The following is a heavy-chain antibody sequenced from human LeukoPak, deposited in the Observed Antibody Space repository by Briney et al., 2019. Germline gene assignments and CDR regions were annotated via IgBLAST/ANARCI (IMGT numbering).Heavy chain of an antibody. CDR2: IYHSGST. Sequence: PSETLSLTCAVSGGSISSGGYSWSWIRQPPGKGLEWIGYIYHSGSTYYNPSLKSRVTISVDRSKNQFSLKLSSVTAADTAVYYCARSYSSSWPYYFDYWGQGTLVPVSS. J-gene: IGHJ4*02. CDR3: ARSYSSSWPYYFDY. CDR1: GGSISSGGYS. V-gene: IGHV4-30-2*01. D-gene: IGHD6-13*01.